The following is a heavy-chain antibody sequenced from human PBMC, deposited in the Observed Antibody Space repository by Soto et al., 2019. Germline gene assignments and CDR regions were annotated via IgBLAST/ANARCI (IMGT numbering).Heavy chain of an antibody. CDR1: GYTFTSYG. D-gene: IGHD6-19*01. V-gene: IGHV1-18*04. Sequence: QVQLVQSGAEVKKPGASVKVSCKASGYTFTSYGISWVRQAPGQGLEWMGWISAYNGNTNYAQKLQGRGTMTTDTSTSTAYMELRSLRSDDTAVYYCARVCLRKQWLAYYYYYGMDVWGQGTTVTVSS. CDR2: ISAYNGNT. CDR3: ARVCLRKQWLAYYYYYGMDV. J-gene: IGHJ6*02.